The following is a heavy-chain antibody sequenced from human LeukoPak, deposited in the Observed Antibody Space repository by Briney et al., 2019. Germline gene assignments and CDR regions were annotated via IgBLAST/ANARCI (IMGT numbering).Heavy chain of an antibody. D-gene: IGHD3-22*01. V-gene: IGHV5-51*01. CDR2: IYPGDSDT. CDR3: ARRIYDSSGYSYYFDY. Sequence: GESLKISCKGSGYSFTSYWIGWVRQMPGKGLEWMGIIYPGDSDTRYSPSLQGQVTISADKSISTAYLQWSSLKASDTAMYYCARRIYDSSGYSYYFDYWGQGTLVTVSS. J-gene: IGHJ4*02. CDR1: GYSFTSYW.